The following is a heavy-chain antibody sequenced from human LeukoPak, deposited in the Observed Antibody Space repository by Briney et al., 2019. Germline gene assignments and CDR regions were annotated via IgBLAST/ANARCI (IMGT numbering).Heavy chain of an antibody. Sequence: PGGSLRLSCAASGFTFSSYAMSWVRQAPGKGLEWVSAISGSGGSTYYADSVKGRFTISRDNSKNTLYLQMNSLRAEDTAVYYCAKDNSNLDYYDSSGSPGAFDIWGQGTMVTVSS. D-gene: IGHD3-22*01. CDR2: ISGSGGST. J-gene: IGHJ3*02. CDR3: AKDNSNLDYYDSSGSPGAFDI. CDR1: GFTFSSYA. V-gene: IGHV3-23*01.